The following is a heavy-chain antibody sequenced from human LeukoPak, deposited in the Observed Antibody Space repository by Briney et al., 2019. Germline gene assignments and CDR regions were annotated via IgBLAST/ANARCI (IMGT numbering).Heavy chain of an antibody. J-gene: IGHJ4*02. D-gene: IGHD5-18*01. V-gene: IGHV1-69*04. CDR3: ARDQTRGYPGY. Sequence: LECMGRIIQIVNIPNSAQKFQGRLTITADKSTSTSYMELRSLTSEDTAVYFCARDQTRGYPGYWGQGTLVAVSS. CDR2: IIQIVNIP.